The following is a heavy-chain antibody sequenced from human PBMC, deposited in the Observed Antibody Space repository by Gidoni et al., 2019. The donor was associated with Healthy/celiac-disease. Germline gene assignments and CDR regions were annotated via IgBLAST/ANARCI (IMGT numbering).Heavy chain of an antibody. CDR2: MNPNSGNT. Sequence: QVQLVQSGAEVKKPGASVKVSCKASGSTFTSYDINWVRQATGQGLEWMGWMNPNSGNTGYAQKFQGRVTMTRNTSISTAYMELSSLRSEDTAVYYCARANYYDSSGYPDAFDIWGQGTMVTVSS. V-gene: IGHV1-8*01. CDR3: ARANYYDSSGYPDAFDI. J-gene: IGHJ3*02. D-gene: IGHD3-22*01. CDR1: GSTFTSYD.